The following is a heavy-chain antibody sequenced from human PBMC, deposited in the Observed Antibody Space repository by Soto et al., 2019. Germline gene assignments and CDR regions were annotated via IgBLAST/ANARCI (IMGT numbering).Heavy chain of an antibody. CDR3: GSVRPSGYVLS. CDR1: GGSLISYY. Sequence: SETLSLTCTFSGGSLISYYWTWIRQSPGKGLEWIGYVYFSGNTNYNPSLKSRVTISIDTSKNQFSLRLASVTAADTSFYYCGSVRPSGYVLSWGPGTLVTVSS. V-gene: IGHV4-59*01. D-gene: IGHD6-25*01. J-gene: IGHJ5*02. CDR2: VYFSGNT.